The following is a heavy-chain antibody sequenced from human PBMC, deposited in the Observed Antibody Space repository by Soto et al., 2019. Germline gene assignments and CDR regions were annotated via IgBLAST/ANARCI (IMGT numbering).Heavy chain of an antibody. D-gene: IGHD6-13*01. V-gene: IGHV3-9*01. Sequence: EVQLVESGGGLVQPASSLRLSCAASGFTFDDFAMHWVRQAQGKGLEWVSGISWNSGSIGYADSVKGRFTISRDNAKNSLYLQMNSLRAEDTALYYCARAAAGSYYYYMDVWGKGTTVTVSS. CDR2: ISWNSGSI. CDR1: GFTFDDFA. J-gene: IGHJ6*03. CDR3: ARAAAGSYYYYMDV.